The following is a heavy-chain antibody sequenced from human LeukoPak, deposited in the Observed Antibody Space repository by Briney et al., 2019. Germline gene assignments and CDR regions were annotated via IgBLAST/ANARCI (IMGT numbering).Heavy chain of an antibody. D-gene: IGHD6-19*01. CDR2: ISSSSSTI. V-gene: IGHV3-48*04. J-gene: IGHJ6*02. CDR1: GFTFSSYS. CDR3: ARRGQWLADYYYYGMDV. Sequence: GGSLRLSCAASGFTFSSYSMNWVRQAPGKGLEWVSYISSSSSTIYYADSVKGRFTISRDNAKNSLYLQMNSLRAEDTAVYYCARRGQWLADYYYYGMDVWGQGTTVTVSS.